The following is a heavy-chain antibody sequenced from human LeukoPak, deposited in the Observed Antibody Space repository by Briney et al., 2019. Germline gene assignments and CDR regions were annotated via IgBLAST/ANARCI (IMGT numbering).Heavy chain of an antibody. D-gene: IGHD6-13*01. CDR1: GFTFGSSA. CDR2: FSRSGPDT. J-gene: IGHJ4*02. CDR3: AKGSLGSWYYFDY. Sequence: PGGSLGLSCAASGFTFGSSAMSWVRQAPGKGPEWVATFSRSGPDTYYADSVKGRFTIFRDNSKNMLYLQMKSLRAEDTAIYYCAKGSLGSWYYFDYWGQGTLVTVSS. V-gene: IGHV3-23*01.